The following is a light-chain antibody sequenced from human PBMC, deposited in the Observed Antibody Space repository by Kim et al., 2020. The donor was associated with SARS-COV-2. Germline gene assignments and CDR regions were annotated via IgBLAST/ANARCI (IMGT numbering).Light chain of an antibody. CDR1: QHVSSNY. CDR3: HQYGNSPPT. CDR2: AAS. Sequence: DIVLTQAPGTLPLSPGERATLSCRASQHVSSNYLAWYQQKPGQAPRLLIYAASRRATGISDRFSGSGSGTDFTLTISRLEPEDFAVFHCHQYGNSPPTFGPGTKVDIK. V-gene: IGKV3-20*01. J-gene: IGKJ1*01.